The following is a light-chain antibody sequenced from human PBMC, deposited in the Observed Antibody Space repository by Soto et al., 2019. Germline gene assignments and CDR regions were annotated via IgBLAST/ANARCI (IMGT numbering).Light chain of an antibody. CDR3: LQYNSYPFT. Sequence: EIVLTQSPGTLSLSPGERATLSCRASQSVSNNYLAWYQQKPGQAPRLLIYDAFNRATGIPGRFSGSGSGTDFTLTISSLQPEDFATYYCLQYNSYPFTFGQGTKVDI. J-gene: IGKJ1*01. CDR1: QSVSNNY. CDR2: DAF. V-gene: IGKV3-20*01.